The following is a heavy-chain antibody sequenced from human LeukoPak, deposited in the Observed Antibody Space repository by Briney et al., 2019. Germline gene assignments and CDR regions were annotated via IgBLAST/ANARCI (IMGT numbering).Heavy chain of an antibody. CDR3: AGERGEEYSSGWYKTNYFDN. J-gene: IGHJ4*02. CDR2: ADYSGGT. CDR1: GDSVSSVTDY. D-gene: IGHD6-19*01. Sequence: PSETLSLTCTVAGDSVSSVTDYWAWIRQPPGKGLEWIASADYSGGTYYNPSLESRVAISADMSKKQISLTLTSVTGADTAVYYCAGERGEEYSSGWYKTNYFDNWGQGIRVTVSS. V-gene: IGHV4-39*07.